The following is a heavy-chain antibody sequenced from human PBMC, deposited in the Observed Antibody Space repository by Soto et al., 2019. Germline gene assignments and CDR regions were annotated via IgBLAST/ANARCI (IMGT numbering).Heavy chain of an antibody. CDR3: ARSYYNGPFDY. J-gene: IGHJ4*02. D-gene: IGHD3-10*01. V-gene: IGHV1-18*01. CDR1: GYTFTSYG. Sequence: QVQLVQSGAEVKKPGASVKVSCKASGYTFTSYGISWVRQAPGQGLEWMGWISAYNGNTNYAQKLQGRVTITADESTSTAYMELSSLRSEDTAVYYCARSYYNGPFDYWGQGTLVTVSS. CDR2: ISAYNGNT.